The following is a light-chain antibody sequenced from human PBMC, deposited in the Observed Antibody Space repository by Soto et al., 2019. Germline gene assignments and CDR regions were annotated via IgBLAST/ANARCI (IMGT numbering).Light chain of an antibody. CDR3: SSYAGSNNFVV. CDR1: SSDVGGYNY. V-gene: IGLV2-8*01. CDR2: EVS. J-gene: IGLJ2*01. Sequence: QSVPTQPPSASGSPGQSVTISCTGTSSDVGGYNYVSWYQLHPGKAPKLMISEVSKRPSGVPDRFSGSKSGNTASLTVSGLQAEDEADYYCSSYAGSNNFVVFGGGTKLTVL.